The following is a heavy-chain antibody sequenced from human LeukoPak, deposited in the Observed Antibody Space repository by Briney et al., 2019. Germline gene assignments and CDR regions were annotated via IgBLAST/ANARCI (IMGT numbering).Heavy chain of an antibody. J-gene: IGHJ4*02. CDR3: ASNPPNTGDFYY. CDR2: ISAYNGNT. Sequence: GASVKVSCKASGYTFTSYGISWVRQAPGQGPEWMGWISAYNGNTNYAQKLQGRVTMTTDTSTSTAYMELRSLRSEDTAVYYCASNPPNTGDFYYWGLGSLVTVSS. D-gene: IGHD1-1*01. CDR1: GYTFTSYG. V-gene: IGHV1-18*01.